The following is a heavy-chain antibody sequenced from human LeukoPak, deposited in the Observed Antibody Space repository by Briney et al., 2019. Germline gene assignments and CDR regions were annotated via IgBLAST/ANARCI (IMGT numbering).Heavy chain of an antibody. D-gene: IGHD3-22*01. CDR3: ARRVSGSGFPFDP. V-gene: IGHV4-61*01. CDR2: IYNSGST. Sequence: KPSQSLSPTCPVSGASVSSGSHYWSWLRQPPGKGLEGIGYIYNSGSTNYNCSLKSRVTISEDTSKNQFSLKLSSVTAADTAVYYCARRVSGSGFPFDPWGQGTLVTVSS. CDR1: GASVSSGSHY. J-gene: IGHJ5*02.